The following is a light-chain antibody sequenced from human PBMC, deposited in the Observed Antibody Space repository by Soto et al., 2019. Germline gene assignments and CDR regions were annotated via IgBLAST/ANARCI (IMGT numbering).Light chain of an antibody. J-gene: IGKJ4*01. Sequence: EVVLTQSPATLSLSPGERASLSCRASQSVSNSLAWYQQKPGQPPRLLIYDASNRATGIPARFGGSGSGTDFTLTISSLEPEDFAVYYCQQRYNWPPLTFGGGTKVEIK. CDR1: QSVSNS. V-gene: IGKV3-11*01. CDR2: DAS. CDR3: QQRYNWPPLT.